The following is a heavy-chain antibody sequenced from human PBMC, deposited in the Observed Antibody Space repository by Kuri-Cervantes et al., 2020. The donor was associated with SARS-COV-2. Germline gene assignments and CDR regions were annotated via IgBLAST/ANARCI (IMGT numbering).Heavy chain of an antibody. J-gene: IGHJ4*02. Sequence: GSLRLSCTVSGYSISSGYYWGWIRQPPGKGLEWIGSIYHSGSTYYNPSLKSRVTISVDTSKNQFSLKLGSVTAADTAVYYCARLGSGWSQDYWGQGALVTVSS. D-gene: IGHD6-19*01. CDR3: ARLGSGWSQDY. V-gene: IGHV4-38-2*02. CDR1: GYSISSGYY. CDR2: IYHSGST.